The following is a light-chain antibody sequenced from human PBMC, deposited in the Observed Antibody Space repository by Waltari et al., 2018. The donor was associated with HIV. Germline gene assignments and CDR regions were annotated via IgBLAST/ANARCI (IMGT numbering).Light chain of an antibody. Sequence: QSALTQPRSVSGSPGQSVSISCTGTTSNVATYDYVSWYQLHPGKAPKLSIYDVTKRPSGVPDRFSGSKSGNTASLTISGLQAEDEAVYYCCSYAGSQTFVFGGGTTLTVL. CDR2: DVT. CDR1: TSNVATYDY. J-gene: IGLJ2*01. CDR3: CSYAGSQTFV. V-gene: IGLV2-11*01.